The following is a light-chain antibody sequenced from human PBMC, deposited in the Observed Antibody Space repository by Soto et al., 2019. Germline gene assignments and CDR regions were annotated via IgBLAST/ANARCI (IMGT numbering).Light chain of an antibody. CDR2: EVT. CDR3: SSYAGSKNLV. CDR1: SSDVGGYSL. J-gene: IGLJ2*01. Sequence: QSALTQPPSASGSPGQSVTISCTGTSSDVGGYSLVSWYQQHPGKAPKLMIYEVTKRPSGVPDRFSASKSGNTASLTVSGLQAEDEADYYCSSYAGSKNLVFGGGTKVTVL. V-gene: IGLV2-8*01.